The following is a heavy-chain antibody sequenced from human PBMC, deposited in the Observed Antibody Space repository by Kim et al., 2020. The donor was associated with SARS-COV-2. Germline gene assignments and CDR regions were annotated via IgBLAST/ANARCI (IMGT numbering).Heavy chain of an antibody. CDR3: ARVEGDCIGGTCYYNDY. CDR2: IWSDGSNK. V-gene: IGHV3-33*08. CDR1: GFTFSNYG. Sequence: GGSLRLSCAASGFTFSNYGLQWVRQAPGKGLDWVTVIWSDGSNKYYSDSVKGRFTISRDNSKNTLFLQMNSLRAEDTAVYYCARVEGDCIGGTCYYNDYCGQGTLVTVSS. D-gene: IGHD2-15*01. J-gene: IGHJ4*02.